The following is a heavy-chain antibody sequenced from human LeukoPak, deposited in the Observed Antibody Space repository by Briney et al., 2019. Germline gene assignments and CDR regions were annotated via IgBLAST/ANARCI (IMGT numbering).Heavy chain of an antibody. J-gene: IGHJ6*02. V-gene: IGHV3-48*02. CDR2: ISSSSSTI. D-gene: IGHD2-2*01. CDR1: GFTFSSYS. Sequence: GGSLRLSCAASGFTFSSYSMNWVRPAPGKGLEWVSYISSSSSTIYYADSVRGRFTISRDNAKNSLYLQMNSLRDEDTAVYYCARDRRSTSCYDGCYYYGMDVWGQGTTVTVSS. CDR3: ARDRRSTSCYDGCYYYGMDV.